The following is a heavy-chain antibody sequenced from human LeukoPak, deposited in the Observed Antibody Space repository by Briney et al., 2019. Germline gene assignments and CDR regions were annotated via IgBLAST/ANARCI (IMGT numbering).Heavy chain of an antibody. Sequence: GGSLRLSCAASGFTFSSYAMHWVRQAPGKGLEWVAVISYDGSNKYYADSVKGRFTISRDNSKNTLYLQMNSLRAEDTAVYYCARSGAYYDSSGYYYYYYGMDVWGQGTTVTVSS. CDR2: ISYDGSNK. V-gene: IGHV3-30*04. CDR1: GFTFSSYA. CDR3: ARSGAYYDSSGYYYYYYGMDV. D-gene: IGHD3-22*01. J-gene: IGHJ6*02.